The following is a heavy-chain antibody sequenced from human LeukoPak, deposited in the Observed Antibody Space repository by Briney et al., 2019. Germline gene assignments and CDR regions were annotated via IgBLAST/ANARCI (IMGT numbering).Heavy chain of an antibody. CDR2: IYYSGST. Sequence: SETLSLTCTVSGGSISSSSYYWGWIRQPPGKGLEWIGSIYYSGSTYYNPSLKSRVTISVDTSKNQFSLKLSSVTVADTAVYYCARRYGSGSYYNVWFDPWGQGTLVTVSS. J-gene: IGHJ5*02. V-gene: IGHV4-39*01. CDR1: GGSISSSSYY. D-gene: IGHD3-10*01. CDR3: ARRYGSGSYYNVWFDP.